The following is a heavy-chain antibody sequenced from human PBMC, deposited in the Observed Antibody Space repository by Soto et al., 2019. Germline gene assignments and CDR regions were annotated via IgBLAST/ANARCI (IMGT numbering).Heavy chain of an antibody. Sequence: PGGSLRLSCAASGFIFSSYAMSWVRPSPGKGLEWVSAISVSGGSTYYADAVRGRFTIARDNTKNMRYLQMNSLRAEDTAVYYCAKLYYYDSSGYATRGFFDYWGQGTLVTVSS. V-gene: IGHV3-23*01. CDR1: GFIFSSYA. J-gene: IGHJ4*02. CDR3: AKLYYYDSSGYATRGFFDY. D-gene: IGHD3-22*01. CDR2: ISVSGGST.